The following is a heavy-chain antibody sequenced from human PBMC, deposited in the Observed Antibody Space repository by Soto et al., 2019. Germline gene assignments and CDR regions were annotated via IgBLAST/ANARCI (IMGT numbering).Heavy chain of an antibody. CDR1: GCTFSSYS. CDR3: TIWRVISWFDY. Sequence: PGESLDISCTASGCTFSSYSLGWVRHMPGKGLQWMGNIFSSDSSAKYNTSFVGQVTISVDRSINTDYLLWSSLKASDTATYYCTIWRVISWFDYWGPGTLVTVSS. J-gene: IGHJ4*02. D-gene: IGHD3-3*02. V-gene: IGHV5-51*01. CDR2: IFSSDSSA.